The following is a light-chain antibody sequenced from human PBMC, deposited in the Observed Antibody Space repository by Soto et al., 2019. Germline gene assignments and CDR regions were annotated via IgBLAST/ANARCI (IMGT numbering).Light chain of an antibody. CDR2: DAS. CDR3: QQYNSYSYT. V-gene: IGKV1-5*01. CDR1: QSISSW. Sequence: DNRSNPFPASQSISSWLAWYQQKPGQAPKLLIYDASSLASGVPSRFSGSGSGTDFTLTISSLQPDDFATYYCQQYNSYSYTFGQGTRLEIK. J-gene: IGKJ5*01.